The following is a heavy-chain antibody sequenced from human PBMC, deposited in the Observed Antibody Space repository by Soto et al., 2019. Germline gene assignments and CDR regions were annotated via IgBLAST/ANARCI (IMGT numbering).Heavy chain of an antibody. CDR3: ARDRGTYSDRSRFGYFEY. CDR2: IWYDGSNK. V-gene: IGHV3-33*01. CDR1: GFTFRSHG. J-gene: IGHJ4*02. Sequence: GGSLRLSCAASGFTFRSHGMHWVRQAPGKGLEWVAVIWYDGSNKYYADSVKGRFTISRDNSRNTLYLQMDSLSAEDTAVYYCARDRGTYSDRSRFGYFEYWGQGTLVTISS. D-gene: IGHD1-26*01.